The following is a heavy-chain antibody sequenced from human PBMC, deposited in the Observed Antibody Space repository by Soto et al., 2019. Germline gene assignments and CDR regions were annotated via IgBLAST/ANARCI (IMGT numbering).Heavy chain of an antibody. CDR3: ASRRDAYTFFDY. D-gene: IGHD2-2*01. CDR1: GGSISSYY. CDR2: IFYSGIT. V-gene: IGHV4-59*08. Sequence: QVQLPESGPGLVKPSETLSLTCTVPGGSISSYYWSWIRQPPGPGLEWIGYIFYSGITNYNPSLKSRVTISVDTSKNQCSLKLRSGTAADTAVYYCASRRDAYTFFDYWGQGTLVTVSS. J-gene: IGHJ4*02.